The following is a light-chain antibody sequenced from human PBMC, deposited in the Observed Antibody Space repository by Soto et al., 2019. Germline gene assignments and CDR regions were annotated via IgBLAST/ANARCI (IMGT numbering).Light chain of an antibody. V-gene: IGLV2-23*02. CDR1: SSDVGSNNL. J-gene: IGLJ1*01. CDR2: EVS. CDR3: SSFARSSNP. Sequence: QSALTQPASVSGSPGQSITISCTGTSSDVGSNNLVSWYQQHPGKAPKLMIYEVSRRPSGVSNRFSGSKSGNTASLTISGLQAEDEADYYCSSFARSSNPFGSGTKVTVL.